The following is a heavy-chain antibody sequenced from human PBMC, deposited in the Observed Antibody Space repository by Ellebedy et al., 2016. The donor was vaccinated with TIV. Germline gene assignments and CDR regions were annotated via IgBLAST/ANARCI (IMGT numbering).Heavy chain of an antibody. V-gene: IGHV3-7*01. CDR2: IYQDGSNQ. Sequence: GESLKISCVASGFSFRSYWMSWVRQAPGKGLEWVANIYQDGSNQYYVDSVKGRFTISRDNANKSLFLQMNSLRGEDTAVYYCARRGSYGDYAVQVNSWFDPWGQGTLVTVFS. CDR1: GFSFRSYW. D-gene: IGHD4-17*01. CDR3: ARRGSYGDYAVQVNSWFDP. J-gene: IGHJ5*02.